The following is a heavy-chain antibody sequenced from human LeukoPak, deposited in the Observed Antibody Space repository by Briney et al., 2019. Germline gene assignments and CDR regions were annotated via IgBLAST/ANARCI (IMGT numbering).Heavy chain of an antibody. Sequence: SETLSLTCAVSGGSISSGGYSWSWIRQPPGKGLEWIGYIYHSGSTYYNPSLKSLVTISVDRSKNQFSLKLSSVTAADTAVYYCARAAFGGVIVNWGQGTLVTVSS. J-gene: IGHJ4*02. V-gene: IGHV4-30-2*01. CDR2: IYHSGST. D-gene: IGHD3-16*02. CDR3: ARAAFGGVIVN. CDR1: GGSISSGGYS.